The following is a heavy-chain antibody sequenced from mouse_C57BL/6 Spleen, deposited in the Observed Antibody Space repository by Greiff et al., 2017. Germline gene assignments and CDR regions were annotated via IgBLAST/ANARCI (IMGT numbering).Heavy chain of an antibody. CDR1: GYSITSGYY. CDR2: ISYDGNN. V-gene: IGHV3-6*01. CDR3: AREGTIYYYGSSLFAY. D-gene: IGHD1-1*01. Sequence: ESGPGLVKPSQSLSLTCSVTGYSITSGYYWNWIRQFPGNKLEWMGYISYDGNNNYNPSLKNRISITRDTSKNQFFLKLNSVTTEDTATYYCAREGTIYYYGSSLFAYWGQGTLVTVSA. J-gene: IGHJ3*01.